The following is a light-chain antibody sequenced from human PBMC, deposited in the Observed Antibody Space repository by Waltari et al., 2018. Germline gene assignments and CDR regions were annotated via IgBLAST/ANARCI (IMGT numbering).Light chain of an antibody. CDR2: EVP. Sequence: QSALTQPASVSGSPGQSITISCTGTSSDVGRYNLVSWYQQHPGKAPKLMIHEVPERPSGVSNRVSGSKAGNTASLTISGLQAEDEADYYCCSYATSNTYVFGGGTNVTVL. CDR1: SSDVGRYNL. V-gene: IGLV2-23*02. J-gene: IGLJ1*01. CDR3: CSYATSNTYV.